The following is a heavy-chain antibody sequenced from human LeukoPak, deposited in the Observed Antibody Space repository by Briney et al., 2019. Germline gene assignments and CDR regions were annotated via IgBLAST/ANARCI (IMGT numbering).Heavy chain of an antibody. CDR1: EFTFSTYN. CDR2: ISSNSDSYT. J-gene: IGHJ6*02. V-gene: IGHV3-21*01. CDR3: AKDLGAYYYYYGMDV. D-gene: IGHD3-16*01. Sequence: MSGGSLLLSCAASEFTFSTYNMHWVRQAPGKGLEGVSTISSNSDSYTYYADSVKGRFTISRDNSKNTLYLQMNSLRAEDTAVYYCAKDLGAYYYYYGMDVWGQGTTVTVSS.